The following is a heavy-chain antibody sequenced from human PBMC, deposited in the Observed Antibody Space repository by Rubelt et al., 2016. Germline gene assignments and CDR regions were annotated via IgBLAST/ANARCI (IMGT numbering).Heavy chain of an antibody. CDR2: IYPADSDT. CDR1: GYSFASYW. J-gene: IGHJ3*02. Sequence: EVKLVQSGAEVKKPGESLKISCKGSGYSFASYWVGWVRQMPGEGLEWMGIIYPADSDTRYSPSFQGQVTISADKSISTAYLQWSSLKASDTAIYYCARNSAFDIWGQGTTVIVSS. V-gene: IGHV5-51*01. CDR3: ARNSAFDI.